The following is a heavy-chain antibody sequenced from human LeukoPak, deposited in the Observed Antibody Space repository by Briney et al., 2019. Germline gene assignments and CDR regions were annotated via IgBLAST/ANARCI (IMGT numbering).Heavy chain of an antibody. Sequence: GASVKVSCKASGYTFTAYFIHWVRQAPGQGLEWMGWINPNSGGTKYAQNFQGRVTMTRDTSISTAYLDLSRLTSDDTAVYYCALPPGIVPTDFALDAWGQGTMVTVS. CDR3: ALPPGIVPTDFALDA. J-gene: IGHJ3*01. V-gene: IGHV1-2*02. D-gene: IGHD2-8*01. CDR1: GYTFTAYF. CDR2: INPNSGGT.